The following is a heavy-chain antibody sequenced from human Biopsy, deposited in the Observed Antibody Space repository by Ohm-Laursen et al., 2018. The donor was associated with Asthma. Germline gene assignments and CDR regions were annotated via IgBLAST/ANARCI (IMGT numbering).Heavy chain of an antibody. J-gene: IGHJ4*02. Sequence: SLRLSCAASGFVFRSHAMHWVRQAPGKGLEWVAVVSYDGGVVHYADSMKGRFTISRDNAKSTLYLQMNRLRTDDTAVYFCAKRRGYSDLTDFDHWGQGTLVTVFS. CDR3: AKRRGYSDLTDFDH. V-gene: IGHV3-30*18. CDR1: GFVFRSHA. D-gene: IGHD3-3*01. CDR2: VSYDGGVV.